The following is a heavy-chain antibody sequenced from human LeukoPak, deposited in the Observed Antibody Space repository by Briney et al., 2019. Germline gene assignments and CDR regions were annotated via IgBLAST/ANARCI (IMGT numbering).Heavy chain of an antibody. CDR3: ARDSSGYYYFDY. CDR1: GDSISSYY. CDR2: IYYSGST. Sequence: SETLSLTCTVSGDSISSYYWSWIRQPPGKGLEWIGYIYYSGSTNYNPSLKSRVTISVDTSKNQFSLKLSSVTAADTAVYYCARDSSGYYYFDYWGQGTLVTVSS. D-gene: IGHD3-22*01. V-gene: IGHV4-59*01. J-gene: IGHJ4*02.